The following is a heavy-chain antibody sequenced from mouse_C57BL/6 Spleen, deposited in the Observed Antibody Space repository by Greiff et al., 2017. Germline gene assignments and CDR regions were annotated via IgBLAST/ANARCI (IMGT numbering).Heavy chain of an antibody. D-gene: IGHD1-1*01. CDR3: ARGDLLFYYFDY. CDR1: GFTFSDYY. Sequence: EVMLVESGGGLVHPGGSLKLSCAASGFTFSDYYMYWVRQTPEKRLEWVAYISNGGGSTYYPDTVKGRFTISRDNAKNTLYLQMSRLKSEDTAMYYCARGDLLFYYFDYWGQGTTLTVSS. CDR2: ISNGGGST. V-gene: IGHV5-12*01. J-gene: IGHJ2*01.